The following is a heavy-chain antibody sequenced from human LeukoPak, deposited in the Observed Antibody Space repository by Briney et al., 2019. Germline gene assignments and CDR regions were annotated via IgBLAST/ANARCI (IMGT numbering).Heavy chain of an antibody. J-gene: IGHJ5*02. CDR2: IYTSGRI. Sequence: SETLSLTCTVSGGSISSDIYSWSWIRQPAGGGLEWIGRIYTSGRINYNPSLKSRVTISVDTSTNQFSLKLSSVTAADTAVYYCARERMMGFLGFDPWGQGTLVTVSS. D-gene: IGHD3-3*01. CDR1: GGSISSDIYS. V-gene: IGHV4-61*02. CDR3: ARERMMGFLGFDP.